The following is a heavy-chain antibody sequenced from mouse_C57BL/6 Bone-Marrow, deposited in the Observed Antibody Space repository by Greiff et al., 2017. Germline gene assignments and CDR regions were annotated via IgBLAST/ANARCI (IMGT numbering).Heavy chain of an antibody. CDR2: INPGSGGT. D-gene: IGHD2-2*01. CDR1: GYAFTNYL. V-gene: IGHV1-54*01. CDR3: ARGGGYDPFDC. J-gene: IGHJ2*01. Sequence: QVQLQQSGAELVRPGTSVKVSCKASGYAFTNYLIEWVKQRPGQGLVWIGVINPGSGGTNYNEKFKGKATLTADKSSSTAYMQLSSLTSEDSAVYFCARGGGYDPFDCWGQGTTLTVYS.